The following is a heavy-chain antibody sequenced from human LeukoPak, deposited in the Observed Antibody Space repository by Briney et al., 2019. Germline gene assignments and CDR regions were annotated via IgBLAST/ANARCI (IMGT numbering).Heavy chain of an antibody. V-gene: IGHV4-30-2*01. CDR2: IHRSGST. CDR3: ASEFMVRGVRADY. D-gene: IGHD3-10*01. CDR1: GGSISSGGYS. Sequence: PPETLSLTCVVSGGSISSGGYSWSWIRQPPGKGLEWIGYIHRSGSTYYNPSLKSRVTISVDRSKNQFSLKLSSVTAADTAVYYCASEFMVRGVRADYWGQGTLVTVSS. J-gene: IGHJ4*02.